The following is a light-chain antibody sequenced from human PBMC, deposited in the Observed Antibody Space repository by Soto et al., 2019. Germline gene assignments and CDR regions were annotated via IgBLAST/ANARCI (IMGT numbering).Light chain of an antibody. CDR1: QSIDDW. J-gene: IGKJ1*01. CDR3: QQYRSYSWT. CDR2: QAY. Sequence: DIQMTQSPSTLSASVGDRVTITCRASQSIDDWLAWYQQKPGRAPKLLIYQAYRLESGVPSRFSGSRSGTEFTLTISSLQPDDFATYYCQQYRSYSWTFGQGSKVEIK. V-gene: IGKV1-5*03.